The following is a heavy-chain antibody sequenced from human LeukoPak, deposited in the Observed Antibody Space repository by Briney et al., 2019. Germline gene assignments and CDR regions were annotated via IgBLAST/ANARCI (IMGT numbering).Heavy chain of an antibody. CDR1: GFTFSSYS. CDR3: ARDAYGDYHLEY. V-gene: IGHV3-21*01. Sequence: PGGSLRLSCAASGFTFSSYSMNWVRQAPGKGLEWVSSITSSSSYIYYADSVKGRFTISRDNAKNSLYLQMNSLRAEDTAVHYCARDAYGDYHLEYWGQGTLVTVSS. D-gene: IGHD4-17*01. J-gene: IGHJ4*02. CDR2: ITSSSSYI.